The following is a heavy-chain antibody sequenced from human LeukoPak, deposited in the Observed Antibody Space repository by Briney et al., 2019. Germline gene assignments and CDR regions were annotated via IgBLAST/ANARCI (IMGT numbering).Heavy chain of an antibody. V-gene: IGHV4-59*01. CDR3: ARAGTFRAYYYGMDV. D-gene: IGHD1-1*01. J-gene: IGHJ6*02. CDR2: IYYSGST. CDR1: GGSISSYY. Sequence: KPSETLSLTCTVSGGSISSYYWSWIRQPPGKGLEWIGYIYYSGSTNYNPSLKSRVTISVDTSKNQFSLKLSSVTAADTAVYYCARAGTFRAYYYGMDVWGQGTTVTVSS.